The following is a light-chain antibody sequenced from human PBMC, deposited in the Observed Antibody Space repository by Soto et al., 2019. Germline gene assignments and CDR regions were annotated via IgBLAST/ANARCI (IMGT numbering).Light chain of an antibody. CDR3: QQYNNWPPWT. V-gene: IGKV3-15*01. CDR2: GAS. Sequence: EVVMTQSPATLSVSLGEGATLSCRASQSVSSDLAWYQHKPGLAPRLLIYGASTRATGVPARFSGSGSGTEFTLTISSLQSEDFAVYYCQQYNNWPPWTFGQGTKVEVK. J-gene: IGKJ1*01. CDR1: QSVSSD.